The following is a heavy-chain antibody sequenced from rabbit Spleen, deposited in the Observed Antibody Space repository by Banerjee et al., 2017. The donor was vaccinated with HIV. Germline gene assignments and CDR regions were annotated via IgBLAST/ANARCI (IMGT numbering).Heavy chain of an antibody. D-gene: IGHD4-1*01. J-gene: IGHJ3*01. CDR3: ARDLTGVIGWNFGL. V-gene: IGHV1S40*01. CDR2: IEGGSSAFS. Sequence: GKGLEWIACIEGGSSAFSYYANWVYGRFSISRENAQNTVFLQMTSQTAADTATYFCARDLTGVIGWNFGLWGQGTLVTVS.